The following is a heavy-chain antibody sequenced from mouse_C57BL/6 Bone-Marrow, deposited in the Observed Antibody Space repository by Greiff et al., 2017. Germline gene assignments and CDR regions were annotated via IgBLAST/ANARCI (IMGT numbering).Heavy chain of an antibody. Sequence: VMLVESGAELVKPGASVKISCKASGYAFSSYWMNWVKQRPGKGLEWIGQIYPGDGDTNYNGKFKGKATLTADKPSSTAYMQLSSLTSEDSAVYFCARSGGNDGYFPVWGTGTTVTVSS. J-gene: IGHJ1*03. CDR3: ARSGGNDGYFPV. V-gene: IGHV1-80*01. CDR2: IYPGDGDT. D-gene: IGHD2-3*01. CDR1: GYAFSSYW.